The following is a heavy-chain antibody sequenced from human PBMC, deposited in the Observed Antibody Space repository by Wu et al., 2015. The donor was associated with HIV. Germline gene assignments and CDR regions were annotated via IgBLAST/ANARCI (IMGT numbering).Heavy chain of an antibody. D-gene: IGHD3-22*01. CDR2: IIPIFGTA. CDR3: ARVSRDDSSGYYPNWFDP. J-gene: IGHJ5*02. V-gene: IGHV1-69*12. Sequence: QVQLVQSGAEVKKPGSSVKVSCKASGGTFSSYAISWVRQAPGQGLEWMGGIIPIFGTANYAQKFQGRVTITADESTSTAYMELSSLRSEDTAVYYCARVSRDDSSGYYPNWFDPWGQGTLVTVSS. CDR1: GGTFSSYA.